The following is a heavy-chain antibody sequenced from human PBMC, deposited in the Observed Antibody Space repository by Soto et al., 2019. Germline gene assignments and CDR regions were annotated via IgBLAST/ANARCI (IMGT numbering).Heavy chain of an antibody. CDR3: ARDWTIAADPALGRLYGLDV. Sequence: QVQLVESGGGVVQPGRSLRLSCAASGFTFSSYAMHWVRQAPGKGLEWVAVMSYDGSNKYYADSVKGRFTISRDNSKNTLYLQMNSLRAEDTAVYYCARDWTIAADPALGRLYGLDVWGQGTTVTV. J-gene: IGHJ6*02. D-gene: IGHD6-13*01. V-gene: IGHV3-30-3*01. CDR2: MSYDGSNK. CDR1: GFTFSSYA.